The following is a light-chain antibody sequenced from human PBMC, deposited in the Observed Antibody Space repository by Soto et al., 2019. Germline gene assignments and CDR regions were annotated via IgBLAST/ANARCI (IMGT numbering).Light chain of an antibody. CDR3: HQRGAWPLT. J-gene: IGKJ4*01. CDR2: DAS. V-gene: IGKV3-11*01. Sequence: ITLTQSPGTLSLSPGERATLSCRASQSVTNSLAWFQQKPGQAPRLLIYDASKRPSGVPARFSGSGSGTDFTLTISNLEPGDFAVYYCHQRGAWPLTFGGGTTVEI. CDR1: QSVTNS.